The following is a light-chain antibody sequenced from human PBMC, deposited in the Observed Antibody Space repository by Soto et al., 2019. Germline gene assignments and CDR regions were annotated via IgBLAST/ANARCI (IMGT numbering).Light chain of an antibody. CDR3: SSYTSSSTRV. CDR1: RSDVGGYNY. Sequence: QSALTQPASVSGSPGQSITISCTGTRSDVGGYNYVSWYQQHPGKAPKLMIYEVSNRPSGVSNRFSGSKSGNTASLTISGLQDEDEADYYCSSYTSSSTRVFGGGTKLTVL. V-gene: IGLV2-14*01. CDR2: EVS. J-gene: IGLJ3*02.